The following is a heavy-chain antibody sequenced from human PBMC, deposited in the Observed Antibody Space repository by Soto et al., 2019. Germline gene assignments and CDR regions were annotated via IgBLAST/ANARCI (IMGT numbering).Heavy chain of an antibody. CDR1: GGSISSYY. CDR3: ARLPGDIVVVPAAPPYYYMDV. V-gene: IGHV4-59*08. J-gene: IGHJ6*03. CDR2: IYYSGST. D-gene: IGHD2-2*01. Sequence: SETLSLTCTVSGGSISSYYWSWIRQPPGKGLEWIGYIYYSGSTNYNPSLKSRVTISVDTSKNQFSLKLSSVTAADTAVYYCARLPGDIVVVPAAPPYYYMDVWGKGTTVTVS.